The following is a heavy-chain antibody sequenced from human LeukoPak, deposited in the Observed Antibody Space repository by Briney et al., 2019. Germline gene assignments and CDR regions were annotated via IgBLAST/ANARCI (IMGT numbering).Heavy chain of an antibody. CDR3: ARDHIVHYGMDV. D-gene: IGHD5-12*01. CDR1: GVSISSGGYS. V-gene: IGHV4-30-2*01. CDR2: IYHSGST. J-gene: IGHJ6*02. Sequence: SETLSLTCAVSGVSISSGGYSWSWIRQPPGKGLEWIGYIYHSGSTYYNPSLKSRVTISVDRSKNQFSLKLSSVTAADTAVYYCARDHIVHYGMDVWGQGTTVTVSS.